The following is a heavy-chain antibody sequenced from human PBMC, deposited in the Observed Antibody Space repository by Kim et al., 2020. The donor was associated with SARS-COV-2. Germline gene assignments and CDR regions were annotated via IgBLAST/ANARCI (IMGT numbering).Heavy chain of an antibody. CDR2: INTNTGNP. CDR3: ARKYWNHHSHFDY. CDR1: GYTFTSYT. D-gene: IGHD1-1*01. V-gene: IGHV7-4-1*02. J-gene: IGHJ4*02. Sequence: ASVKVSCKASGYTFTSYTMNWVRQAPGQGLEWMGCINTNTGNPTYAQGFTGRFVFSLDTSVSTAYLQISSLKAEDTAVYYCARKYWNHHSHFDYLGQGTLVTVSS.